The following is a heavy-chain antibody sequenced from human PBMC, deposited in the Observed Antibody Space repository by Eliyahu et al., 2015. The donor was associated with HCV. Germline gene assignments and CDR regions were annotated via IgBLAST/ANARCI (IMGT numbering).Heavy chain of an antibody. J-gene: IGHJ4*02. CDR2: IYYSGST. D-gene: IGHD4-11*01. CDR3: ARQPGNYAPYYFDY. CDR1: GGSISSSSYY. V-gene: IGHV4-39*01. Sequence: QLQLQESGPGLVKPSETLSLTCTVSGGSISSSSYYWGWIRQPPGKGLEWIGSIYYSGSTYYNPSLKSRVTISVDTSKNQFSLKLSSVTAADTAVYYCARQPGNYAPYYFDYWGQGTLVTVSS.